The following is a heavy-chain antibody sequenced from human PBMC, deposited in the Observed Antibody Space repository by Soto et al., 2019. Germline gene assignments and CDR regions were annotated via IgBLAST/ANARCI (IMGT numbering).Heavy chain of an antibody. V-gene: IGHV4-4*02. J-gene: IGHJ6*03. CDR1: SGSISSSNW. CDR2: IYHSGST. Sequence: SETLSLTCAVSSGSISSSNWWSWVRQPPGKGLEWIGEIYHSGSTNYNPSLKSRVTISVDKSKNQFSLKLNSVTAADTAVYYCARGTVLLWFGELPNYYMDVWGKGTTVTVSS. CDR3: ARGTVLLWFGELPNYYMDV. D-gene: IGHD3-10*01.